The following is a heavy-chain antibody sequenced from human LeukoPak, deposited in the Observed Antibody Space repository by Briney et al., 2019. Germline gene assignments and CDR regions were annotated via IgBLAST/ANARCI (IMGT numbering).Heavy chain of an antibody. J-gene: IGHJ3*02. CDR2: ISSSSSYI. V-gene: IGHV3-21*01. CDR3: ARAVGYYDSSGYYGHAFDI. Sequence: GGSLRLSCAASGFTFSSYSMNWVRQAPGKGLEWVSSISSSSSYIYYADSVKGRFTISRDNSKNTLYLQMNSLRAEDTAVYYCARAVGYYDSSGYYGHAFDIWGQGTMVTVSS. CDR1: GFTFSSYS. D-gene: IGHD3-22*01.